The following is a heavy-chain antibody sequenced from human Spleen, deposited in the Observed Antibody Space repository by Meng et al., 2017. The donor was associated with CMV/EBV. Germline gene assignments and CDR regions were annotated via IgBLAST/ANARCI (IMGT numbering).Heavy chain of an antibody. J-gene: IGHJ4*02. Sequence: GGSLRLSCEASGFRLDNYGMSWVRQAPGKGLEWVSGNNWNGGSTGYGDSVKGRFTISRDNAKNSLYLQMNSLKTEDTAVYYCARDRGQYCSSTSCYFDYWGQGTLVTVSS. CDR1: GFRLDNYG. CDR2: NNWNGGST. V-gene: IGHV3-20*04. CDR3: ARDRGQYCSSTSCYFDY. D-gene: IGHD2-2*01.